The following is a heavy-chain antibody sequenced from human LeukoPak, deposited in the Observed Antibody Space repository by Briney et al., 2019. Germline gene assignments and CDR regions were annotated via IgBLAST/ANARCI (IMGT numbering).Heavy chain of an antibody. J-gene: IGHJ5*02. Sequence: ASVNVSCKASGYAFIDYAINWVRQAAGQGLEGMGWINTNTGNPTYAQGFTGRFVFSLDTSVSTTYLQISSLRAEDTAVYFCARDPGDDLVVPGDPWGQGTLVTVSS. CDR3: ARDPGDDLVVPGDP. V-gene: IGHV7-4-1*02. D-gene: IGHD2-2*01. CDR1: GYAFIDYA. CDR2: INTNTGNP.